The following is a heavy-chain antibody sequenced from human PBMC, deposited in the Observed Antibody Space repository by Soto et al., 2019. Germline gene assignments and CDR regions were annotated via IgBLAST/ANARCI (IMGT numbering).Heavy chain of an antibody. J-gene: IGHJ5*02. CDR2: IYHSGST. V-gene: IGHV4-4*02. CDR1: GGSVSSSNW. CDR3: ASVGSDYDNSGYYLP. Sequence: LSLTCIVSGGSVSSSNWWSWVRQPPGKGLGWMGEIYHSGSTTYNPSLKSRATISVDKSENQFSLRLKSVTAADTAVYYCASVGSDYDNSGYYLPWGPGTLVTVSS. D-gene: IGHD3-22*01.